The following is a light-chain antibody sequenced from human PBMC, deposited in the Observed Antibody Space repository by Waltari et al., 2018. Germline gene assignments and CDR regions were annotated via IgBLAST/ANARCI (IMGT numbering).Light chain of an antibody. Sequence: DIVMTQSPLSLPVTPGEPASISCTSSQSLIHSNGLTYLDWYLQKPGQSPQLLIYLGSNRAPGVPDRFSVSGSGTDFTLKISRVEAEDVGVYYCMQALQTPTSFGGGTKVEMK. V-gene: IGKV2-28*01. CDR1: QSLIHSNGLTY. CDR2: LGS. CDR3: MQALQTPTS. J-gene: IGKJ4*01.